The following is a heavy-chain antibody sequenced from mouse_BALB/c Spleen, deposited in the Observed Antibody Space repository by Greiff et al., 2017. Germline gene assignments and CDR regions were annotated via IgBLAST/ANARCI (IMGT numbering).Heavy chain of an antibody. D-gene: IGHD4-1*01. V-gene: IGHV3-8*02. CDR2: ISYSGST. CDR1: GDSITSGY. CDR3: ARWGVKTGYYFDY. Sequence: VQLQQSGPSLVKPSQTLSLTCSVTGDSITSGYWNWIRKFPGNKLEYMGYISYSGSTYYNPSLKSRISITRDTSKNQYYLQLNSVTTEDTATYYCARWGVKTGYYFDYWGQGTTLTVSS. J-gene: IGHJ2*01.